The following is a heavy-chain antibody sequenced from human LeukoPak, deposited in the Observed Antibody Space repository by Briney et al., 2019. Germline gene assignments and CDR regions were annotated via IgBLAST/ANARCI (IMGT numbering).Heavy chain of an antibody. CDR1: GYTFTGYY. J-gene: IGHJ4*02. CDR2: INPNSGGT. D-gene: IGHD2-2*02. CDR3: ARRFRGSDTIVVVPAAIDY. Sequence: ASVRVSCKASGYTFTGYYMHWVRQAPGQGLEWMGWINPNSGGTNYAQKFQGRVTMTRDTSISTAYMELSRLRSDDTAVYYCARRFRGSDTIVVVPAAIDYWGQGTLVTVSS. V-gene: IGHV1-2*02.